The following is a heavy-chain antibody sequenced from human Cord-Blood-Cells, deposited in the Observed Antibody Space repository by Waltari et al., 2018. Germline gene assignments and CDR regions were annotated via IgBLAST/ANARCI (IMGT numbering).Heavy chain of an antibody. Sequence: QVQLQQWGAGLLKPSETLSLTCAVYGGSFSGYYWSWIRQPPGKGREWIGEINHSGSTNYNPSLKSRVTISVDTSKNQFSLKLSSVTAADTAVYYCARRTPGIAAAGYFDYWGQGTLVTVSS. CDR2: INHSGST. CDR1: GGSFSGYY. D-gene: IGHD6-13*01. V-gene: IGHV4-34*01. J-gene: IGHJ4*02. CDR3: ARRTPGIAAAGYFDY.